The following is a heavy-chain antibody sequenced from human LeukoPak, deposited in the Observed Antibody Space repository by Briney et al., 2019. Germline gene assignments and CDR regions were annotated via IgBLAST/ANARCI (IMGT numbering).Heavy chain of an antibody. J-gene: IGHJ4*02. CDR2: IRSKANSYAT. D-gene: IGHD3-10*01. V-gene: IGHV3-73*01. CDR1: GFTFSGSA. CDR3: ARGMVRGVTCPIAY. Sequence: GGSLRLSCAASGFTFSGSAMHWVRQASGKGLEWVGRIRSKANSYATAYAASVKGRFTISRDDSKNTAYLQMNSLRAEDTAVYYCARGMVRGVTCPIAYWGQGTLVTVSS.